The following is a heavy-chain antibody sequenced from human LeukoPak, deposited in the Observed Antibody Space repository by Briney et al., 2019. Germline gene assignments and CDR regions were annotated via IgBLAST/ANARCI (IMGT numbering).Heavy chain of an antibody. CDR1: GYTFTSYD. J-gene: IGHJ6*03. CDR3: ARYSSGWYGGYYYYYYMDV. CDR2: MNPNSGNT. D-gene: IGHD6-19*01. Sequence: ASVKVSCKASGYTFTSYDINWVRQATGQGLEWMGWMNPNSGNTGYAQKFQGRVTITRSTSISTAYMELSSLRSEDTAVYYCARYSSGWYGGYYYYYYMDVWGKGTTVTVSS. V-gene: IGHV1-8*03.